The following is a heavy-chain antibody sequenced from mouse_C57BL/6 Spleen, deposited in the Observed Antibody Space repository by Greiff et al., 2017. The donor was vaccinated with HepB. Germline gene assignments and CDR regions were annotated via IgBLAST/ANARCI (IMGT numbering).Heavy chain of an antibody. D-gene: IGHD1-1*01. V-gene: IGHV10-1*01. Sequence: EVMLVESGGGLVQPKGSLKLSCAASGFSFNTYAMNWVRQAPGKGLEWVARIRSKSNNYATYYADSVKDRFTISRDDSESMLYLQMNNLKTEDTAMYYCVRHNYYGSSYEEGFAYWGQGTLVTVSA. CDR2: IRSKSNNYAT. J-gene: IGHJ3*01. CDR3: VRHNYYGSSYEEGFAY. CDR1: GFSFNTYA.